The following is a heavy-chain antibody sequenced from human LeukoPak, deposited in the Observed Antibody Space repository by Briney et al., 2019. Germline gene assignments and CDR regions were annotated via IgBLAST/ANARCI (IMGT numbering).Heavy chain of an antibody. V-gene: IGHV4-39*07. CDR1: GGSISSSSYY. Sequence: SETLSLTCTVSGGSISSSSYYWGWIRQPPGKGLEWIGSIYYSGSTYYNPSLKSRVTISVDTSKNQFSLKLSSVTAADTAVYYCARDLHYYGSGSNYWGQGTLVTVPS. J-gene: IGHJ4*02. CDR3: ARDLHYYGSGSNY. CDR2: IYYSGST. D-gene: IGHD3-10*01.